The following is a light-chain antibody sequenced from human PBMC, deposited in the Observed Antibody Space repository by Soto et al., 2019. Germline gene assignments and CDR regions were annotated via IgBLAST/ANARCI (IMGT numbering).Light chain of an antibody. CDR3: QKYYSAPET. CDR1: QGISSY. V-gene: IGKV1-27*01. Sequence: SSLSAPVGDRVTITCRASQGISSYLAWYQQKPGKVPKVLIYAASTLQSGVPSRFSGSGSGTEFTLTISSLQPEDVATYYCQKYYSAPETFGQGTKV. J-gene: IGKJ1*01. CDR2: AAS.